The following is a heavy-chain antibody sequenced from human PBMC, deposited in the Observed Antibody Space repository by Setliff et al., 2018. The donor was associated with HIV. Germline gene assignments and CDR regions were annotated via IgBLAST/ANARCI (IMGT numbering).Heavy chain of an antibody. J-gene: IGHJ3*01. CDR1: GGSINDQY. CDR2: IDYSEST. CDR3: AKEGGLYFGMLIHDAIDL. V-gene: IGHV4-59*11. D-gene: IGHD3-3*01. Sequence: SETLSLTCTVPGGSINDQYFSWIRQPPGKGLEWIGSIDYSESTKYNPSLNSRGTISLDKPKNELSLKLTSVTAADTAVYYCAKEGGLYFGMLIHDAIDLWGQGTMVTVSS.